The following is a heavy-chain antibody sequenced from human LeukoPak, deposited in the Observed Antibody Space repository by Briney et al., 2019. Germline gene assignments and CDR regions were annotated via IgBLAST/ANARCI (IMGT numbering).Heavy chain of an antibody. CDR2: IRYDGSNK. Sequence: GGSLRLSCAVSGFTFSSYGMHWVRQAPGKGLEWVAFIRYDGSNKYYADSVKGRFTISRDNSKNTLYLQMNSLRAEDTAVYYCAKSIAARPSYWYFDLWGRGTLVTVSS. J-gene: IGHJ2*01. CDR3: AKSIAARPSYWYFDL. CDR1: GFTFSSYG. D-gene: IGHD6-6*01. V-gene: IGHV3-30*02.